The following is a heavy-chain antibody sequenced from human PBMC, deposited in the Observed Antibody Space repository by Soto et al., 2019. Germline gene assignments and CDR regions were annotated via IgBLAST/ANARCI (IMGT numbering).Heavy chain of an antibody. Sequence: QVQLQESGQGLVKSSQTLSLTCTVSGGSISSDGNYWRWIRQHTGKGLEWIGYIYYSGSNYYNPSLQRRVTISVDTSKNQFSLKLTSVTAADTAVYYCARARMVRGIIYYYGMDVWGQGTTVTVSS. CDR1: GGSISSDGNY. D-gene: IGHD3-10*01. V-gene: IGHV4-31*03. J-gene: IGHJ6*02. CDR2: IYYSGSN. CDR3: ARARMVRGIIYYYGMDV.